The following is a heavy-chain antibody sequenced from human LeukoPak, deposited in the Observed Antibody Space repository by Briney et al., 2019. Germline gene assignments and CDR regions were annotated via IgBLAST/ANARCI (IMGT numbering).Heavy chain of an antibody. CDR1: GGTFSSYA. J-gene: IGHJ6*02. V-gene: IGHV1-69*13. CDR3: ARPAAAGNYYYYGMDV. D-gene: IGHD6-13*01. CDR2: IIPIFGTA. Sequence: SVKVSCKASGGTFSSYAISWVRLAPGQGLEWMGGIIPIFGTANYAQKFQGRVTITADESTSTAYMELSSLRSEDTAVYYCARPAAAGNYYYYGMDVWGQGTTVTVSS.